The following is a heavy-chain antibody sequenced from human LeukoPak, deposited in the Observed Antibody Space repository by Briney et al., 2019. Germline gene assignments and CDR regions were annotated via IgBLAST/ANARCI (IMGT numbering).Heavy chain of an antibody. D-gene: IGHD3-3*01. J-gene: IGHJ4*02. CDR3: TRATTVFGVVNA. Sequence: RPGRSLRLSCTASGFTFGDYAMSWFRQAPGKGLEWVGFIRSEPYGGTTEYAASVKGRFTISRDDSKSIAYLQMNSLKTEDTAVYYCTRATTVFGVVNAWGQGTLVTVSS. V-gene: IGHV3-49*03. CDR1: GFTFGDYA. CDR2: IRSEPYGGTT.